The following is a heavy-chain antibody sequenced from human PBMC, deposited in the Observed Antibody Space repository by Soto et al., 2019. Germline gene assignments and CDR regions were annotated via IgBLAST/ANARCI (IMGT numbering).Heavy chain of an antibody. D-gene: IGHD3-9*01. J-gene: IGHJ3*02. CDR1: GFTFSSYG. Sequence: GGSLRLSCAASGFTFSSYGMHWVRQAPGKGLEWVAVISYDGSNKYYADSVKGLFTISRDNSKNTLYLQMNSLGAEDMAVYYCAKALPTQYDILTGFGGDAFDIWGQGTMVTVSS. CDR3: AKALPTQYDILTGFGGDAFDI. V-gene: IGHV3-30*18. CDR2: ISYDGSNK.